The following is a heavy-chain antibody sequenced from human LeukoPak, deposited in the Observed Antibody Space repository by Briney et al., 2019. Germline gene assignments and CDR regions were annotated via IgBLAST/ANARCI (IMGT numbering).Heavy chain of an antibody. CDR2: VSYDGSDK. Sequence: TGGSLRLSCAASGFTFSVYGMHWVRQAPGKGLEWVAVVSYDGSDKYYSDSVEGRFSISRDNSKNTVYPQMSSLRAEDTAVYFCAKDWNYYDTSVPFYYYYMEVWGKGTTVTVSS. V-gene: IGHV3-30*18. CDR3: AKDWNYYDTSVPFYYYYMEV. J-gene: IGHJ6*03. D-gene: IGHD3-22*01. CDR1: GFTFSVYG.